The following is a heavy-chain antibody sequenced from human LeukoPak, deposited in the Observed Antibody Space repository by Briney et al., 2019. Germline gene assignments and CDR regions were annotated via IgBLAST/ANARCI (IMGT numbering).Heavy chain of an antibody. CDR3: AKAQRVYSGYDFALYYYYYYYMDV. Sequence: GGSLRPSCAASGFTFSSFSMNWVRQAPGKGLEWVSSISSISNHIYYADSVKGRFTISRDNSKNTLYLQMNSLRAEDTAVYYCAKAQRVYSGYDFALYYYYYYYMDVWGKGTTVTISS. CDR2: ISSISNHI. CDR1: GFTFSSFS. J-gene: IGHJ6*03. D-gene: IGHD5-12*01. V-gene: IGHV3-21*01.